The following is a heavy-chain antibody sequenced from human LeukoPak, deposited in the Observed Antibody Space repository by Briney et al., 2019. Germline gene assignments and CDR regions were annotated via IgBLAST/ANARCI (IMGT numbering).Heavy chain of an antibody. V-gene: IGHV4-30-4*07. D-gene: IGHD6-19*01. CDR2: IYYTGSA. Sequence: PSETLSLTCAVSGGSISSGDYSWTWIRQPPGKELEWIGYIYYTGSAYYNLSLKSRVTMSVDTSKNQFSLKLSSVTAADTALYYCARGIAVVGPWGQGTLVTVSS. J-gene: IGHJ5*02. CDR3: ARGIAVVGP. CDR1: GGSISSGDYS.